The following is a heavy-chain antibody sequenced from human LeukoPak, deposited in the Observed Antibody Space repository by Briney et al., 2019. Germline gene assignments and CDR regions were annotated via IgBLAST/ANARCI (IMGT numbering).Heavy chain of an antibody. CDR3: TRESLHVLRFLEWFSWFDP. J-gene: IGHJ5*02. V-gene: IGHV3-73*01. Sequence: GGSLKLSCAASGFTFSGSAMHWVRQASGKGLEWVGRIRSKANSYATAYAASVKGRFTISRDDSKNTAYLQMNSPKTEDTVVYYCTRESLHVLRFLEWFSWFDPWGQGTLVTVSS. D-gene: IGHD3-3*01. CDR2: IRSKANSYAT. CDR1: GFTFSGSA.